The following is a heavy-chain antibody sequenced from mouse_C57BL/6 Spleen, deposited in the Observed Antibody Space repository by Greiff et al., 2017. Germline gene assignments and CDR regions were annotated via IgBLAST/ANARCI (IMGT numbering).Heavy chain of an antibody. CDR2: ISNGGGST. D-gene: IGHD6-1*01. CDR3: GRHSHGAMDY. V-gene: IGHV5-12*01. J-gene: IGHJ4*01. Sequence: EVMLVEPGGGLVQPGGSLKLSCAASGFTFSDYYMYWVRQTPEQRLEWVAYISNGGGSTYYPDTVKGRFTISSANAKNTLYRTMDRLKSEYTAMYYGGRHSHGAMDYWGQGTSVTVSS. CDR1: GFTFSDYY.